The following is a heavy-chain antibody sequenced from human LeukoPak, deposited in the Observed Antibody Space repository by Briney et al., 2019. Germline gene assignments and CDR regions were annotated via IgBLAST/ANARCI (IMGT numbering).Heavy chain of an antibody. CDR1: GFPFSTFG. V-gene: IGHV3-64*04. Sequence: GGSLRLSCAASGFPFSTFGMHWVRQAPGKGLEYVSGITSNGGSTYYADSVKGRFTISRDNSKNTLYLQMNSLRAADTAVYYCARGGYDILTGYYGYFDYWGQGTLVTVSS. CDR2: ITSNGGST. CDR3: ARGGYDILTGYYGYFDY. D-gene: IGHD3-9*01. J-gene: IGHJ4*02.